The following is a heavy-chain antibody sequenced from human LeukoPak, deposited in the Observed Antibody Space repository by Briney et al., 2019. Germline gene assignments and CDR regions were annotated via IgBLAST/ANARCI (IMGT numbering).Heavy chain of an antibody. CDR1: GYSFTSYW. CDR3: ARRYCSSTSCYAFDY. J-gene: IGHJ4*02. CDR2: IYPGDSDT. D-gene: IGHD2-2*01. V-gene: IGHV5-51*01. Sequence: HGESPKISCKGSGYSFTSYWIGWVRQMPGKGLEWMGIIYPGDSDTRYSPSFQGQVTISADKSISTAYLQWSSLKASDTAMYYCARRYCSSTSCYAFDYWGQGTLVTVSS.